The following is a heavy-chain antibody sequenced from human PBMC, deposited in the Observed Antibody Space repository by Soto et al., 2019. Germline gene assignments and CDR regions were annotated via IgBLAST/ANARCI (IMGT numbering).Heavy chain of an antibody. D-gene: IGHD3-22*01. CDR3: AKDRTMPMRVVPHAFDI. Sequence: EVQLLESGGGLVQPGGSLRLSCAASGFTSSSYAMSWVRQAPGKGLEWVSTISGSGGGTYYADSVKGRFTISRDNSKNTFYLQMNNLRAKDTAVYYCAKDRTMPMRVVPHAFDIWGQGTMVTVFS. CDR1: GFTSSSYA. CDR2: ISGSGGGT. V-gene: IGHV3-23*01. J-gene: IGHJ3*02.